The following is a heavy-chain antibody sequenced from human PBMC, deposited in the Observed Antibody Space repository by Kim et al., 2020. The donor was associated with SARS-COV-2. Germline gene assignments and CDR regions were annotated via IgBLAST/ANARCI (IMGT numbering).Heavy chain of an antibody. D-gene: IGHD3-22*01. CDR2: INPNSGGT. Sequence: ASVKVSCKASGYTFTGYYMHWVRQAPGQGLEWMGRINPNSGGTNYAQKFQGRVTMTRDTSISTAYMELSRLRSDDTVVYYCARGGGSIYYDSSGYYFGPATARDVIDIWGQGTMVTVSS. V-gene: IGHV1-2*05. J-gene: IGHJ3*02. CDR1: GYTFTGYY. CDR3: ARGGGSIYYDSSGYYFGPATARDVIDI.